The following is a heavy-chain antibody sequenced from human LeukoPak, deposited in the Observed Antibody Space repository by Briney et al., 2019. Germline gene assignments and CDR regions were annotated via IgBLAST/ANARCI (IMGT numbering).Heavy chain of an antibody. J-gene: IGHJ5*02. Sequence: SETLSLTCTVSGGSISSSSYYWGWIRQPPGKGLEWIGSICYSGSTYYNPSLKSRVTISVDTSKNQFSLKLSSVTAADTAVYYCARRPCSSTSCYRNGFDPWGQGTLVTVSS. V-gene: IGHV4-39*01. D-gene: IGHD2-2*02. CDR3: ARRPCSSTSCYRNGFDP. CDR2: ICYSGST. CDR1: GGSISSSSYY.